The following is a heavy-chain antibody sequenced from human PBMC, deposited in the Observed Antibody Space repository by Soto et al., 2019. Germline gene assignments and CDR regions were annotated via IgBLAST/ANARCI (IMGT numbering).Heavy chain of an antibody. CDR3: ARPFGSEYCSGGSCYRNWFDP. D-gene: IGHD2-15*01. CDR2: IIPIFGTA. V-gene: IGHV1-69*13. J-gene: IGHJ5*02. CDR1: GGTFSSYA. Sequence: GASLKVSCKASGGTFSSYAISWVRQAPGQGLEWMGGIIPIFGTANYAQKFQGRVTITADESTSTAYMELSSLRSEDTAVYYCARPFGSEYCSGGSCYRNWFDPWGQGTLVTISS.